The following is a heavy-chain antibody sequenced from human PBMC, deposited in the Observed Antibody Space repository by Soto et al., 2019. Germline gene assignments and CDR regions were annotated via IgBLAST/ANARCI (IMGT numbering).Heavy chain of an antibody. D-gene: IGHD3-22*01. CDR3: ARDISYYHDDRGYSNIDY. Sequence: QIQLVQSGTEVKRPGASVKVSCRVAGYTFTGYGISWMRQAPGQGLEWMGWVSGSNGDTKYVENYQGRDTMTIDTSTNTAYMELRSLRSDDTAVYYCARDISYYHDDRGYSNIDYWGQGTLVTVSP. CDR2: VSGSNGDT. J-gene: IGHJ4*02. V-gene: IGHV1-18*01. CDR1: GYTFTGYG.